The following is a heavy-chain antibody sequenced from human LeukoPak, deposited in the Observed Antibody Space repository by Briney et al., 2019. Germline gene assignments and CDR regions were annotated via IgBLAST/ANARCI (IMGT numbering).Heavy chain of an antibody. CDR3: ASRVPGSGSYSIY. CDR2: IKEDGSEK. V-gene: IGHV3-7*01. D-gene: IGHD1-26*01. J-gene: IGHJ4*02. CDR1: GFTFNTYW. Sequence: GGSLRLSCAASGFTFNTYWMNWVRQAPGKGLEWVAKIKEDGSEKYYVDSVKGRFTISRDNAKNSLYLQMNSLRAEDTAVYYCASRVPGSGSYSIYWGQGTLVTVSS.